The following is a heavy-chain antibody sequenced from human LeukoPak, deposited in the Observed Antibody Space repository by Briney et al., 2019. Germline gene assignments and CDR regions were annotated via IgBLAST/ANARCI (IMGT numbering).Heavy chain of an antibody. CDR1: GYSISRGYY. Sequence: PPETLSLTCAVSGYSISRGYYWGWIRQSPGKGLEWIGSIYRDGSTYYNPSLKSRVIISVDTSENQFSLKLNSVTAADTAVYYCARDKFVVVPAALNNWFDPWGRGTLVTVSS. J-gene: IGHJ5*02. V-gene: IGHV4-38-2*02. CDR2: IYRDGST. CDR3: ARDKFVVVPAALNNWFDP. D-gene: IGHD2-2*01.